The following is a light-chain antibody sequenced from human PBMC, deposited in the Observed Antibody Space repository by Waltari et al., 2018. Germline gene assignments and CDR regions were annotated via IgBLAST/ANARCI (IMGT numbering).Light chain of an antibody. J-gene: IGKJ4*01. CDR3: QQRSNWPLT. CDR2: XXX. Sequence: EIVLTQSPATLSLSPGERATLHCGASQSVSSYLPCYQQKHGQAPRHPXXXXXXXAXXXXAXXSGSGSXXXXTLTISSXEPEXXXXYXCQQRSNWPLTFGGGTKVEIK. V-gene: IGKV3-11*01. CDR1: QSVSSY.